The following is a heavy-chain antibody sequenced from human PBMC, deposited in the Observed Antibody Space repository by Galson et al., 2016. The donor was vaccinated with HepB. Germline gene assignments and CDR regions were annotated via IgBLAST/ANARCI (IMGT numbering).Heavy chain of an antibody. V-gene: IGHV3-9*01. Sequence: SLRLSCAASGFIFDDYSMHWVRQIPGKGLEWVSGINWNSARVDYAGSVKGRFTISRDKNSLFLRMNSLRPEDTALYYCAKEDGGFNFDPWGQGTLVTVSS. D-gene: IGHD2-15*01. CDR1: GFIFDDYS. J-gene: IGHJ5*02. CDR2: INWNSARV. CDR3: AKEDGGFNFDP.